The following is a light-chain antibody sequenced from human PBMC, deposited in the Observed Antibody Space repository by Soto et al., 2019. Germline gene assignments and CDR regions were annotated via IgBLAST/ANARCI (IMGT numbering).Light chain of an antibody. Sequence: DIPMTQSPSTLSASVGDRVTITCRASQSISSWLAWYQQKPGKAPKLLIYKASSLESGVPSRFSGSGSGTEFTLTISSLQPDDFATYYCQQYNSYGFGGGTKVEIK. CDR2: KAS. CDR3: QQYNSYG. CDR1: QSISSW. V-gene: IGKV1-5*03. J-gene: IGKJ4*01.